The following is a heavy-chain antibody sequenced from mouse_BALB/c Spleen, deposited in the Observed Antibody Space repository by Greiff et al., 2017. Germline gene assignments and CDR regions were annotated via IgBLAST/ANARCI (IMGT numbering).Heavy chain of an antibody. D-gene: IGHD1-1*01. CDR2: ISSGGSYT. J-gene: IGHJ4*01. CDR3: ARDQDYGSRNAMDY. Sequence: DVHLVESGGGLVKPGGSLKLSCAASGFTFSSYAMSWVRQSPEKRLEWVAEISSGGSYTYYPDTVTGRFTISRDNAKNTLYLEMSSLRSEDTAMYYCARDQDYGSRNAMDYWGQGTSVTVSS. V-gene: IGHV5-9-4*01. CDR1: GFTFSSYA.